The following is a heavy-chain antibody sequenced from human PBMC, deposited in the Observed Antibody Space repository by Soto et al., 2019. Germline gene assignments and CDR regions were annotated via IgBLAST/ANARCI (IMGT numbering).Heavy chain of an antibody. J-gene: IGHJ6*02. CDR1: GFSFSTYG. CDR2: ISSTSSFV. CDR3: AREGQPTGEMDV. Sequence: GGSLRRSSAASGFSFSTYGMNWVRQAPGKGLEWVSSISSTSSFVYYADSMKGRFTISRDNAKNSLYLQINSLRADDTAVYYCAREGQPTGEMDVSGQVPSLPFS. V-gene: IGHV3-21*01. D-gene: IGHD2-2*01.